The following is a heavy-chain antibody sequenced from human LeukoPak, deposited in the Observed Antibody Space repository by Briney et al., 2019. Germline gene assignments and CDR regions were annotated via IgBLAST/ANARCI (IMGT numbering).Heavy chain of an antibody. D-gene: IGHD3-10*01. CDR3: ARARLLEVGYMDV. Sequence: ASVKVSCEASGYTFTSYYMHWVRQAPGQGLEWMGIINPSGGSTSYAQKFQGRVTMTRDTSTSTVYMELSSLRSEDTAVYYCARARLLEVGYMDVWGKGTTVTVSS. CDR2: INPSGGST. J-gene: IGHJ6*03. V-gene: IGHV1-46*03. CDR1: GYTFTSYY.